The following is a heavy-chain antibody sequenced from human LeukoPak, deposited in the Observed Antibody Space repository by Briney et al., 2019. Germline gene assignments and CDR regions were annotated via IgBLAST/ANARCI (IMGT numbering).Heavy chain of an antibody. CDR2: IKRDGSST. J-gene: IGHJ5*02. CDR3: ARGRGPYGWFDP. V-gene: IGHV3-74*01. D-gene: IGHD3-10*01. CDR1: GFTFSNYW. Sequence: PGGSLRLSCAASGFTFSNYWMHWVRHAPGKGLVWVSRIKRDGSSTDYADSVKGRFTISRDNAKNTLYLQMNSLRAEDTAVYYCARGRGPYGWFDPWGQGTLVTVSS.